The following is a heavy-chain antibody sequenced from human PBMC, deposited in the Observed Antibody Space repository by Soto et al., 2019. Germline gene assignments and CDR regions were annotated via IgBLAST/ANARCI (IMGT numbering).Heavy chain of an antibody. J-gene: IGHJ4*02. CDR1: GFTFSSYW. V-gene: IGHV3-7*01. D-gene: IGHD2-21*02. CDR2: IKQDGSEK. CDR3: ARRAYCGGDCYSAPYYFDY. Sequence: GGSLRLSCAASGFTFSSYWMSWVRQAPGKGLEWVANIKQDGSEKYYVDSVKGRFTISRDNAKNSLYLQMNSLRAEDTAVYYCARRAYCGGDCYSAPYYFDYWGQGTLVTVPQ.